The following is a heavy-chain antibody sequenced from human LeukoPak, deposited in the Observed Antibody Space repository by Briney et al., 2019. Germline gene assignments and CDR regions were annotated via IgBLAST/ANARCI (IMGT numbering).Heavy chain of an antibody. CDR1: GGSISSGGYY. Sequence: SETLSLTCTVSGGSISSGGYYWSGIRQHPGKGLEWIGYIYYSGSTYYNPSLKSRVTISVDTSKNQFSLKLSSVTAADTAVYYCAREDGYNSAVDYWGQGTLVTVSS. CDR3: AREDGYNSAVDY. D-gene: IGHD5-24*01. V-gene: IGHV4-31*03. CDR2: IYYSGST. J-gene: IGHJ4*02.